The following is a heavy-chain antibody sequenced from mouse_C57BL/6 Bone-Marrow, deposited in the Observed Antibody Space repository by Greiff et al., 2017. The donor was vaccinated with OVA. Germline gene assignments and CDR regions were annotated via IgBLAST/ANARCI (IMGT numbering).Heavy chain of an antibody. J-gene: IGHJ2*01. D-gene: IGHD1-1*01. CDR3: ARDYYYDYFDY. V-gene: IGHV1-81*01. Sequence: VHLVESGAELARPGASVKLSCKASGYTFTSYGISWVKQRTGQGLEWIGEIYPRSGNTYYNEKFKGKATLTADKSSSTAYMELRRLPSEDSAVYFCARDYYYDYFDYWGQGTTLTVSS. CDR1: GYTFTSYG. CDR2: IYPRSGNT.